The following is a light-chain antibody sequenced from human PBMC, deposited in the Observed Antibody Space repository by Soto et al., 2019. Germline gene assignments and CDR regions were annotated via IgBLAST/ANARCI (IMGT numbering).Light chain of an antibody. CDR2: AAS. Sequence: DIQMTQSPSSLSASVGDRVTITCRAGQSISTYLNWYQQKPGKAPNLLIYAASNLQSGVPSRFSGSGSGTHFTLTISSLQPGDSATYFCQQSYSTPQEYTFGQGTKLEIK. CDR1: QSISTY. J-gene: IGKJ2*01. CDR3: QQSYSTPQEYT. V-gene: IGKV1-39*01.